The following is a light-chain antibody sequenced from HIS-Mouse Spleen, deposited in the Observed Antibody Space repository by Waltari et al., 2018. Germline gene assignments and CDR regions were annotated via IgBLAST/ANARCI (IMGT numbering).Light chain of an antibody. V-gene: IGLV3-21*03. J-gene: IGLJ2*01. CDR2: DDS. Sequence: SYVLTQPPSVSVAPGKTARITCGGNNIGSKSVHGYQQKPGQPPVLVVSDDSDRPSGIPGRFSGSNSGNTATLTISRVEAGDEADYYCQVWDSSSDHVVFGGGTKLTVL. CDR3: QVWDSSSDHVV. CDR1: NIGSKS.